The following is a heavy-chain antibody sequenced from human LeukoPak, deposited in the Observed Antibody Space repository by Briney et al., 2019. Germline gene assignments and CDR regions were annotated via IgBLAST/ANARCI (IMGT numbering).Heavy chain of an antibody. CDR3: ARDLPGASYHPAFFDY. CDR2: IYTSGST. V-gene: IGHV4-4*07. J-gene: IGHJ4*02. Sequence: SETLSLTCTVSGGSISSYYWSWIRQPAGKGLEWIGRIYTSGSTNYNPSLKSRVTMSVDTSKNQFSLKLSSVTAADTAVYYCARDLPGASYHPAFFDYWGQGTLVTVSS. CDR1: GGSISSYY. D-gene: IGHD2-21*01.